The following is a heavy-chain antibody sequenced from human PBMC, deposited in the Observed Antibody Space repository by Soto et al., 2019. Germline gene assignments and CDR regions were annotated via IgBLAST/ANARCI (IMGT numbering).Heavy chain of an antibody. CDR2: IYHSGGT. V-gene: IGHV4-30-2*01. Sequence: QLQLQESGSGLVKPSQTLSLTCAVSGGSISSGGYSWSWIRQPPGKGLEWIGYIYHSGGTYYNPSLKSRVTISVDRSKNQFSLKLSSVTAADTAVYYCARGPILWGQPGYFDLWGRDTLVTVSS. CDR1: GGSISSGGYS. D-gene: IGHD2-21*01. J-gene: IGHJ2*01. CDR3: ARGPILWGQPGYFDL.